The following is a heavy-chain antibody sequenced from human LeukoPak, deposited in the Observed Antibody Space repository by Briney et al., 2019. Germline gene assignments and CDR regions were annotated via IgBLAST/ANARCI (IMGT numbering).Heavy chain of an antibody. CDR3: ATQLYYYYYYGMDV. D-gene: IGHD1-1*01. Sequence: ASVKVSCKVSGYTLTELSMHWVRQAPGKGLEWMGGFDPEDGETIYAQKFQGRVTMTEDTSTGTAYMELSSLRSEDTAVYYCATQLYYYYYYGMDVWGQGTTVTVSS. CDR1: GYTLTELS. CDR2: FDPEDGET. J-gene: IGHJ6*02. V-gene: IGHV1-24*01.